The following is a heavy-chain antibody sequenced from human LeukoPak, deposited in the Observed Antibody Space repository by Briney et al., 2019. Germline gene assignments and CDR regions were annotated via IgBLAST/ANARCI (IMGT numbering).Heavy chain of an antibody. Sequence: GGSLRLSCAASGFTFSGYNMNWVRQAPGKGLEWVSSISGSSSYIYYADSVRGRFTISRDNAKNSLYLQVDSLRAEDTAVYFCAYAAQIDYCGQGTLVTVSS. CDR3: AYAAQIDY. CDR2: ISGSSSYI. J-gene: IGHJ4*02. CDR1: GFTFSGYN. V-gene: IGHV3-21*01. D-gene: IGHD6-6*01.